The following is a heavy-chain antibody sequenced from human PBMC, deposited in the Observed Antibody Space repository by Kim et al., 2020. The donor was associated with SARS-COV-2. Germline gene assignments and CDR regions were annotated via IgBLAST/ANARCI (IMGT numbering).Heavy chain of an antibody. CDR3: ARDLYKNIVVVKGNWFDP. Sequence: ASVKVSCKASGYTFTSYGISWVRQAPGQGLEWMGWISAYNGNTNYAQKLQGRVTMTTDTSTSTAYMELRSLRSDDTVVYYCARDLYKNIVVVKGNWFDPWGQGTMVTVSS. CDR2: ISAYNGNT. J-gene: IGHJ5*02. D-gene: IGHD2-21*01. CDR1: GYTFTSYG. V-gene: IGHV1-18*01.